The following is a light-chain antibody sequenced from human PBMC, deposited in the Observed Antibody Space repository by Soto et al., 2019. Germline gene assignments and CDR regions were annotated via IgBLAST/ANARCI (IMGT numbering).Light chain of an antibody. CDR3: QQRYSSLPT. J-gene: IGKJ1*01. Sequence: DIQMTQSPSSLSASVGDRVTITCRASQSISSYLNWYQQKPGKAPKLLIYAASSLQSGVPSRFSGSGSGTDFTLTISSLQPEDFATYYCQQRYSSLPTFGQGTKVEI. V-gene: IGKV1-39*01. CDR1: QSISSY. CDR2: AAS.